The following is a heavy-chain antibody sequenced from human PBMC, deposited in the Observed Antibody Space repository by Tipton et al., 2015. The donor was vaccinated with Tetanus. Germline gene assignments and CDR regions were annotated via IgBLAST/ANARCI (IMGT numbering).Heavy chain of an antibody. CDR1: GFMFTRYP. J-gene: IGHJ5*02. Sequence: SLRLSCAASGFMFTRYPMHWVRQAPGKGLEWVSIIYSGGNTYYADSVKGRFTISRDNSQNTLFLQMSSLRAEDTAVYYCARSGYSNGLRWFDPWGQGTLVTVSS. CDR2: IYSGGNT. D-gene: IGHD5-18*01. V-gene: IGHV3-53*01. CDR3: ARSGYSNGLRWFDP.